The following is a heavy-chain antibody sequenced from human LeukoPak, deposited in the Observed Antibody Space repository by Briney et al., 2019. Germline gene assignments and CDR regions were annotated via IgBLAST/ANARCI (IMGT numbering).Heavy chain of an antibody. D-gene: IGHD1-1*01. V-gene: IGHV3-74*01. CDR3: ARRHTTNWYNWFDP. CDR2: VKSDGSST. Sequence: GGSLRLSCAASGFTFSSYAMHWVRQAPGKGLVWVSRVKSDGSSTSYADSVKGRFTISRDNAKNSLYLHMSSLRDEDTAFYYCARRHTTNWYNWFDPWGQGTLVIVSS. J-gene: IGHJ5*02. CDR1: GFTFSSYA.